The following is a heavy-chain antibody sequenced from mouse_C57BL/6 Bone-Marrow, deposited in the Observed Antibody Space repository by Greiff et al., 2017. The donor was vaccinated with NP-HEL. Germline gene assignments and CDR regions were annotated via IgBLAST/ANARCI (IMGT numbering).Heavy chain of an antibody. CDR1: GYTFTSYG. CDR3: ARGSTMITHFDY. CDR2: IYPRSGNT. Sequence: QVQLKESGAELARPGASVKLSCKASGYTFTSYGISWVKQRTGQGLEWIGEIYPRSGNTYYNEKFKGKATLTADKSSSTAYMELRSLTSEDSAVYFCARGSTMITHFDYWGQGTTLTVSS. V-gene: IGHV1-81*01. J-gene: IGHJ2*01. D-gene: IGHD2-4*01.